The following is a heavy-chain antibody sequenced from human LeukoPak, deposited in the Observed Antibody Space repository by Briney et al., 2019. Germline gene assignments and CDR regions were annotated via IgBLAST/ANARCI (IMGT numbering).Heavy chain of an antibody. Sequence: PSETLSLTCAVSGYSISSGYYWDWIRQPPGKGLEWIGSIYHSGSTYYNPSLKSRVTISVDTSKNQFSLNLSSVTAVDTAVYYCARSRERNRFGELGYWGQGTLVTVSS. CDR2: IYHSGST. V-gene: IGHV4-38-2*01. CDR1: GYSISSGYY. J-gene: IGHJ4*02. D-gene: IGHD3-10*01. CDR3: ARSRERNRFGELGY.